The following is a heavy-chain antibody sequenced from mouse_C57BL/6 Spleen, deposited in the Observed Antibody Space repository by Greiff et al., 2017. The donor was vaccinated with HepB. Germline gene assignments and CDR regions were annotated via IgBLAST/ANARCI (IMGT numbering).Heavy chain of an antibody. CDR2: IYPGDGDT. D-gene: IGHD6-5*01. J-gene: IGHJ4*01. CDR3: ARRYAPPGYAMDY. Sequence: QVQLQQSGAELVKPGASVKISCKASGYAFSSYWMNWVKQRPGKGLEWIGQIYPGDGDTNYNGKFKGKATLTADKSSSTAYMQLSSLTSEDSAVYFCARRYAPPGYAMDYWGQGTSVTVSS. CDR1: GYAFSSYW. V-gene: IGHV1-80*01.